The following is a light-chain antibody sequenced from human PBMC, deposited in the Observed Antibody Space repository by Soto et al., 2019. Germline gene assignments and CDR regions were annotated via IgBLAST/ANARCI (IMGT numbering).Light chain of an antibody. CDR1: QSLLQTNGYTY. V-gene: IGKV2-28*01. CDR3: VQALQSPPWT. CDR2: LTS. J-gene: IGKJ1*01. Sequence: IVMTQSPLSLPFTPGEPSSISCRSSQSLLQTNGYTYLDWYLQKPGQSPQLLIYLTSIRASGVPDRFSGSGSGTDFTLKISRVEAEDVGVYYCVQALQSPPWTFGQGTKVDIK.